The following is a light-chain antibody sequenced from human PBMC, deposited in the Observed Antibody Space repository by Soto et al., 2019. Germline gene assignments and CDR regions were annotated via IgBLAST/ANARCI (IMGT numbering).Light chain of an antibody. CDR1: SSNIGAGYD. V-gene: IGLV1-40*01. Sequence: QSVLTQPPSVSGAPGQRVTISCTGSSSNIGAGYDVHWYQQLPGTAPKLLIYGDSNRPSGVPDRFPGSKSGTSASLAITGLQAEDEADYYCQSYDDSLSGSRVFGTGTKVTVL. CDR3: QSYDDSLSGSRV. J-gene: IGLJ1*01. CDR2: GDS.